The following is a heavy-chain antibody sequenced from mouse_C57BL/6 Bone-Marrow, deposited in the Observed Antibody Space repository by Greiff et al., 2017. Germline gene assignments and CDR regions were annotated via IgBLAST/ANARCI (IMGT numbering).Heavy chain of an antibody. D-gene: IGHD1-1*01. CDR3: AGGNIVELLLNLWYFDV. CDR2: IYPRSGNT. V-gene: IGHV1-81*01. Sequence: QVQLQQSGAELARPGASVKLSCKASGYTFTSYGISWVKQRTGQGLEWIGEIYPRSGNTYYNEKFKGKATLTADKSSSTAYMELRSLTSEDAAVYFCAGGNIVELLLNLWYFDVWGTGTTVTVSS. J-gene: IGHJ1*03. CDR1: GYTFTSYG.